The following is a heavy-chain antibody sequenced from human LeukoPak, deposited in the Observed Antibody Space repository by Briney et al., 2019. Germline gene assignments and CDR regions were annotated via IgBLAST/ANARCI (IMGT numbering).Heavy chain of an antibody. CDR3: AKDRRLEWLSHLYYYYMDV. D-gene: IGHD3-3*01. Sequence: GGSLRLSCAASGFTFSSYAMSWVRQAPGKGLEWVSAISGSGGSTYYADSVKGRFTISRDNSKNTLYLQMNSLRAEDTAVYYCAKDRRLEWLSHLYYYYMDVWGKGTTVTVSS. V-gene: IGHV3-23*01. J-gene: IGHJ6*03. CDR1: GFTFSSYA. CDR2: ISGSGGST.